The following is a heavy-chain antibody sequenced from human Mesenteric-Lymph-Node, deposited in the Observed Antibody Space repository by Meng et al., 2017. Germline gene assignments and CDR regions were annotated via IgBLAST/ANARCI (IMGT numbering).Heavy chain of an antibody. CDR2: IYTSGST. J-gene: IGHJ3*02. CDR3: ARRPYVNVNHNTGLGYDTFDM. CDR1: GGSISSYY. Sequence: GSLRLSCTVSGGSISSYYWSWIRQPAGKGLEWIGRIYTSGSTNYNPSHKSRVTMSVDTSKNQFSLKLSSVTAADTAVYYCARRPYVNVNHNTGLGYDTFDMWGQGTMVTVSS. V-gene: IGHV4-4*07. D-gene: IGHD2-8*02.